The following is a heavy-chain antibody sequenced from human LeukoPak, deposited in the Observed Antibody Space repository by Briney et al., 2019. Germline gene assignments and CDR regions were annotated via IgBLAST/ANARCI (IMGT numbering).Heavy chain of an antibody. CDR1: GVSISSSNW. V-gene: IGHV4-4*02. Sequence: SETLSLTCTVSGVSISSSNWWGWVRQPPGKGLEWIGEIYHSGSIKFNPSLKSRVTISVDKSKNQFSLKLSSVTAADTAIYYCARGYSSSWYADWGQGTLVAVSS. CDR3: ARGYSSSWYAD. CDR2: IYHSGSI. D-gene: IGHD6-13*01. J-gene: IGHJ4*02.